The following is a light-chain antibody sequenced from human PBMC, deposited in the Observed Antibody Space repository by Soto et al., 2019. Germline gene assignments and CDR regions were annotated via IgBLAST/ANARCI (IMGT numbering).Light chain of an antibody. V-gene: IGLV2-14*01. CDR1: SSDVGGYNY. Sequence: QSALTQPASVSGSPGQSITISCTGTSSDVGGYNYVSWYQQYPGKAPKLMIYEVSNRPSGVSNRFSGSKSGNTASLTISGLQAEDEADYYCSSYTSSSWVFGGGTKLTVL. J-gene: IGLJ3*02. CDR3: SSYTSSSWV. CDR2: EVS.